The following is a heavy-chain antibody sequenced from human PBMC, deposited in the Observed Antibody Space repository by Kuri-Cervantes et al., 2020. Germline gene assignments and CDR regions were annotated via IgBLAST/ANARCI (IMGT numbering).Heavy chain of an antibody. J-gene: IGHJ4*02. D-gene: IGHD6-25*01. Sequence: GESLKISCAASGFTFDNYAMHWVRQAPGKGLEWVAFIRYNGASRFYADSVKGRFTISRDNSNNTLYLQMNSLTNEDTAMYYCARDSGKQFDYWGQGTLVTVSS. CDR2: IRYNGASR. CDR1: GFTFDNYA. V-gene: IGHV3-30*02. CDR3: ARDSGKQFDY.